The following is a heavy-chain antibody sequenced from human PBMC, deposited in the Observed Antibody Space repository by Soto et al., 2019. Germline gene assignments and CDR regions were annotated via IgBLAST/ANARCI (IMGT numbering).Heavy chain of an antibody. CDR3: ARGRFSGYYYYYYGMDV. CDR2: IYYSGST. CDR1: GGSISSYY. V-gene: IGHV4-59*01. J-gene: IGHJ6*02. D-gene: IGHD3-3*01. Sequence: SETLSLTCTVSGGSISSYYWSWIRQPPGKGLEWIGYIYYSGSTNYNPSLKSRVTISVDTSKNQFSLKLSSVTAADTAVYYCARGRFSGYYYYYYGMDVWGQGTTVTVSS.